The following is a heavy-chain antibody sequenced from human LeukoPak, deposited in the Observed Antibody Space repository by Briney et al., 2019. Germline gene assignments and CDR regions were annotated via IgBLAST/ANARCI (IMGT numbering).Heavy chain of an antibody. D-gene: IGHD3-3*01. Sequence: GGSLRLSCAASGFTFSSYAMSWVRQAPGKGLEWVSAISGSGGSTYYADSVKGRFTISRDNSKNTLYLQMNSLRAEDTAVYYCASDITIFGVVITQNGNFDYWGQGTLVTVSS. J-gene: IGHJ4*02. CDR1: GFTFSSYA. CDR3: ASDITIFGVVITQNGNFDY. V-gene: IGHV3-23*01. CDR2: ISGSGGST.